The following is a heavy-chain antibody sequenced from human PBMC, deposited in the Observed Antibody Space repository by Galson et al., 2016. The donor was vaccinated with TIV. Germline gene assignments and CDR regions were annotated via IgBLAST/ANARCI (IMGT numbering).Heavy chain of an antibody. D-gene: IGHD1-1*01. V-gene: IGHV4-4*07. J-gene: IGHJ5*02. CDR3: ARRVTERQYGGALSWSDP. Sequence: SETLSLTCTVSHGSVTHSRDSWNWIRQPAGKGLEWIGRIYPSGTTHYNPSLKSRVTMSVDTSKNQFSLKLTSVTAADTAVYYCARRVTERQYGGALSWSDPWGQGTRVIVSS. CDR2: IYPSGTT. CDR1: HGSVTHSRDS.